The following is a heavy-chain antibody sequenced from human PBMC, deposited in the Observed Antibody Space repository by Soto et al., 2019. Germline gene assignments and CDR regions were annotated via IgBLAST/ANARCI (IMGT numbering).Heavy chain of an antibody. V-gene: IGHV2-5*02. CDR2: IYWDDDK. CDR1: GFSLTTSGVG. J-gene: IGHJ4*02. Sequence: QITLNESGPTVVKPAETLTLTCTFSGFSLTTSGVGVAWIRQSPGKAPEWLALIYWDDDKRYSASLKSRLTITKDTYKNQVVLTMASVDPADTATYYCAHRILRTVFGLVTTTAIYFDFWGQGTPVVVSS. D-gene: IGHD3-3*01. CDR3: AHRILRTVFGLVTTTAIYFDF.